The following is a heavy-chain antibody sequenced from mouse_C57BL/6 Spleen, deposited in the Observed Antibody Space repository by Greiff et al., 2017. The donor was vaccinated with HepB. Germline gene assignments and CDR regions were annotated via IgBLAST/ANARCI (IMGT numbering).Heavy chain of an antibody. Sequence: QVQLQQPGAELVMPGASVKLSCKASGYTFTSYWMHWVKQRPGQGLEWIGEIDPSDSYTNYNQKFKGKSTLTVDKSSSTAYMQLSSLTSEDSAVYYCALYDGYYNWGQGTTLTVSS. CDR2: IDPSDSYT. CDR3: ALYDGYYN. J-gene: IGHJ2*01. CDR1: GYTFTSYW. V-gene: IGHV1-69*01. D-gene: IGHD2-3*01.